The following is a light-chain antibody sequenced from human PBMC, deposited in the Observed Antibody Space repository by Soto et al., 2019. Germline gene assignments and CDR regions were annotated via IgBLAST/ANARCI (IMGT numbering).Light chain of an antibody. CDR2: DVS. J-gene: IGLJ3*02. Sequence: QSVLTQPRSVSGSPGQSVTISCTGTSSDVGGYIYVSWYQQYPAKAPKVMIYDVSRRPSGVPDRFSGSKSGNTASLTISGLQAEDEAVYYCCSYAGNKPVVFGGGTKVTVL. V-gene: IGLV2-11*01. CDR3: CSYAGNKPVV. CDR1: SSDVGGYIY.